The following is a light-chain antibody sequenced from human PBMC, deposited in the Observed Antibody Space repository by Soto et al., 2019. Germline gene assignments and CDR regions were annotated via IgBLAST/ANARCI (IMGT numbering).Light chain of an antibody. CDR1: RSNIGNNA. V-gene: IGLV1-36*01. J-gene: IGLJ2*01. CDR2: YDD. CDR3: AVWDDNLNGVV. Sequence: QSVLTQPPSVSEAPRQRVTISCSGSRSNIGNNAVNWYQQLPGKAPKLLIYYDDLLPSGVSDRFSGSKSGTSASLAISGLQSEDEGDYYCAVWDDNLNGVVFGGGTKLTVL.